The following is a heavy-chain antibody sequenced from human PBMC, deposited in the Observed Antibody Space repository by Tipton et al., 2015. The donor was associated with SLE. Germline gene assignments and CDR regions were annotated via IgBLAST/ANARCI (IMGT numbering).Heavy chain of an antibody. CDR2: TYHSGST. CDR1: GASLSSGDYF. Sequence: TLSLTCTVSGASLSSGDYFWSWIRQSAGKGLEWIGHTYHSGSTDYNPSLKSRVTISVDTAKNQFSLKLTSVTAADTAVYYCVRDWGTYWGQGILVTVSS. D-gene: IGHD3-16*01. J-gene: IGHJ4*02. CDR3: VRDWGTY. V-gene: IGHV4-61*09.